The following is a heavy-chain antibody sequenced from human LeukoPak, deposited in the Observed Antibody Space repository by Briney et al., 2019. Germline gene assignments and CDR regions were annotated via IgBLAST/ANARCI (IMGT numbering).Heavy chain of an antibody. D-gene: IGHD6-13*01. CDR2: INHSGSN. V-gene: IGHV4-34*01. CDR1: GGSFSGYY. J-gene: IGHJ4*02. CDR3: ARGISAAGTRMSLYGVIHFDY. Sequence: PSETLSLTCAVYGGSFSGYYWSWIRQPPGKGLEWIGEINHSGSNNYNPSLKSRVTISVDTSKNQFSLKLSSVTAADTAVYYCARGISAAGTRMSLYGVIHFDYWGQGTLLTVSS.